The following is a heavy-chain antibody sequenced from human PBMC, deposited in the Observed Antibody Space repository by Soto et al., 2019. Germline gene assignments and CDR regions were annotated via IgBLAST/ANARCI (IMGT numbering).Heavy chain of an antibody. J-gene: IGHJ6*02. CDR1: GFTFSVSA. Sequence: TGGSLRLSCAASGFTFSVSAMHWVRQASGKGLEWVGRIRSKANSYATAYAASVKGRFTISRDDSKNTAYLQMNSLKTEDTAVYYCTRQRFHYYGMDVWGQGTTVTVSS. CDR3: TRQRFHYYGMDV. D-gene: IGHD3-10*01. V-gene: IGHV3-73*01. CDR2: IRSKANSYAT.